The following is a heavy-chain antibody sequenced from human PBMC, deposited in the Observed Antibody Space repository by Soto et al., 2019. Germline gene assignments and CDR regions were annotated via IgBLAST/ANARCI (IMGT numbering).Heavy chain of an antibody. Sequence: QVQLQESGPGLVKPSETLSLTCTVSGGSISSYYWSWIRQPPGKGLEWIGYIYYSGSTNYNPSLKSRVTISVDTSKNQFSLKLSSVTAADTAVYYCAGITMPLYYYYGMDVWGQGTTVTVSS. V-gene: IGHV4-59*08. CDR3: AGITMPLYYYYGMDV. J-gene: IGHJ6*02. D-gene: IGHD2-2*01. CDR2: IYYSGST. CDR1: GGSISSYY.